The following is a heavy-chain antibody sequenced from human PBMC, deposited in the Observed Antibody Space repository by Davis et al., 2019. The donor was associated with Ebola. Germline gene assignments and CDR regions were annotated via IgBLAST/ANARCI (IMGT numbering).Heavy chain of an antibody. CDR3: ARGDDYIWGSYRFDY. CDR2: INHSGST. CDR1: GGSISSYY. J-gene: IGHJ4*02. Sequence: MPSETLSLTCTVSGGSISSYYWSWIRQPPGKGLEWIGEINHSGSTNYNPSLKSRVTISVDTSKNQFSLKLSSVTAADTAVYYCARGDDYIWGSYRFDYWGQGTLVTVSS. D-gene: IGHD3-16*02. V-gene: IGHV4-34*01.